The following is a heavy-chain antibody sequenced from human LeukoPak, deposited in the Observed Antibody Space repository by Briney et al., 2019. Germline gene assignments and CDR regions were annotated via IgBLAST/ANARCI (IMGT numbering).Heavy chain of an antibody. CDR3: ARLGGTYFDY. J-gene: IGHJ4*02. D-gene: IGHD1-26*01. CDR1: GLRFSDYH. V-gene: IGHV3-11*01. Sequence: PGGSLRLSCAASGLRFSDYHMNWIRQAPGKGLEWVAHISSSGITRYYADSMRGRFTISRDNAKNSLSLQLNGLRAEDTAVYYCARLGGTYFDYWGQGALVTVSS. CDR2: ISSSGITR.